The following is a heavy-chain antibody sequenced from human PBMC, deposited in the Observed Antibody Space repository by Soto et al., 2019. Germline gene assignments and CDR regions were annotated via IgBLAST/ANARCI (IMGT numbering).Heavy chain of an antibody. V-gene: IGHV4-61*01. CDR1: GGSVSSGNSY. Sequence: QVQLQESGPGLVKPSETLHLTCDVSGGSVSSGNSYWTWIRQSPGKGLEWIGYIYYSGSATYNPSLKSRVTLSVDTSKNQFSLIMTSMTAADTAVYYCARRGGAAAGSYNWFDPWGQGSLVTVSS. J-gene: IGHJ5*02. CDR3: ARRGGAAAGSYNWFDP. CDR2: IYYSGSA. D-gene: IGHD6-13*01.